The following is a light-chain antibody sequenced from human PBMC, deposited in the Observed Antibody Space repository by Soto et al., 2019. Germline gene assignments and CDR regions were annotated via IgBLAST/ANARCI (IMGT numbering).Light chain of an antibody. CDR3: QQYHTYSWT. CDR2: KAS. J-gene: IGKJ1*01. V-gene: IGKV1-5*03. CDR1: ENIGVW. Sequence: DIQRTQSPSSLSASVGDRVTITCRASENIGVWLAWYQQKPGKAPKLLIYKASSLQSGIPSRFSGGGSGTEFTLTISSLQPDDFATYYCQQYHTYSWTFGQGTKVDIK.